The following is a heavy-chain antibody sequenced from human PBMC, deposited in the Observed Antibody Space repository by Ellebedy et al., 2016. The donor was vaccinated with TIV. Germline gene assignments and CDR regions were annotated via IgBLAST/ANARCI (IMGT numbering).Heavy chain of an antibody. CDR1: GYTLTTHA. D-gene: IGHD3-10*01. V-gene: IGHV7-4-1*02. Sequence: AASVKVSCKASGYTLTTHAMNWVRQAPGQGLEWMGWINTGTGKPTYAQGFTGRVVFSLDTSVNTAYLQISSLKTEDTAVYYCARVYGSSPPLDYWGQGTLITVSS. CDR3: ARVYGSSPPLDY. CDR2: INTGTGKP. J-gene: IGHJ4*02.